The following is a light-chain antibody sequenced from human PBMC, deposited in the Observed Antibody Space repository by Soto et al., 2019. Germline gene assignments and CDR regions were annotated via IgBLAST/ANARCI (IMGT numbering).Light chain of an antibody. CDR2: DVV. Sequence: QSVLTQSPSVSAAPGQKVTISCSGSSSNIGNNYVSWYQQLPGTAPKLLIYDVVNRPSGVSSRFSGSKSGNTASLTISGLQAEDEADYYCCSYTTNIAPYVFGTGTKLTVL. CDR1: SSNIGNNY. V-gene: IGLV1-51*01. J-gene: IGLJ1*01. CDR3: CSYTTNIAPYV.